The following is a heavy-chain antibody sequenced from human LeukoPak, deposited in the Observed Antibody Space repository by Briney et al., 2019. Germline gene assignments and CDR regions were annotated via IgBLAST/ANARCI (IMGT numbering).Heavy chain of an antibody. Sequence: SETLSLTCTVSGGSISSYYWSWIRQPAGKGLEWIGRIYTSGSTNYNPSLKSRVTMSVDTSKNQFSLKLSSVTAADTAVYHCARHLPYYYGLGSYREPLDYWGQGTLVTVSS. D-gene: IGHD3-10*01. J-gene: IGHJ4*02. CDR1: GGSISSYY. CDR3: ARHLPYYYGLGSYREPLDY. CDR2: IYTSGST. V-gene: IGHV4-4*07.